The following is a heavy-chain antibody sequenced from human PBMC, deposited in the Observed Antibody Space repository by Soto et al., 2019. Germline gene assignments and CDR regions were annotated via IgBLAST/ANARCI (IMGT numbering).Heavy chain of an antibody. J-gene: IGHJ4*02. CDR1: GFTFTWYS. Sequence: GGSLRLSCASSGFTFTWYSMSLVRQAPGKGLEWVSHISASGDTTYYADSVKGRFTISRDNSKNTLYLQMNSLRADDTALYYCARVSSSWYAGFFDLWGQGTLVTVSS. CDR2: ISASGDTT. CDR3: ARVSSSWYAGFFDL. V-gene: IGHV3-23*01. D-gene: IGHD6-13*01.